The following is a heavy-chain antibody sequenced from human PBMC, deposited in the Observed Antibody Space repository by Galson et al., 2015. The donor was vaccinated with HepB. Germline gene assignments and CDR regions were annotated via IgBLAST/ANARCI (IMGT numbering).Heavy chain of an antibody. Sequence: SLRLSCAASGFTFSSYGMHWVRQAPGKGLEWVAVIWYDGSNKYYADSVKGRFTISRDNSKNTLYLQMNSLRAEDTAVYYCARDLGDRYCSGGSCYPFDYWGQGTLVTVSS. CDR1: GFTFSSYG. V-gene: IGHV3-33*01. CDR3: ARDLGDRYCSGGSCYPFDY. CDR2: IWYDGSNK. J-gene: IGHJ4*02. D-gene: IGHD2-15*01.